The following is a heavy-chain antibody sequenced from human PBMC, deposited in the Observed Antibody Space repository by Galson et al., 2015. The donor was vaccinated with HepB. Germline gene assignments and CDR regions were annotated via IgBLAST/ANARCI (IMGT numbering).Heavy chain of an antibody. Sequence: SVKVSCKASGGTFSSYAISWVRQAPGQGLEWMGGIIPIFGIANYAQKFQGRVTITADESTSTAYMELSSLRSEDTAVYYCASTRSSMVRGGNFNYYGMDVWGQGTTVPVSS. CDR3: ASTRSSMVRGGNFNYYGMDV. D-gene: IGHD3-10*01. CDR2: IIPIFGIA. J-gene: IGHJ6*02. V-gene: IGHV1-69*13. CDR1: GGTFSSYA.